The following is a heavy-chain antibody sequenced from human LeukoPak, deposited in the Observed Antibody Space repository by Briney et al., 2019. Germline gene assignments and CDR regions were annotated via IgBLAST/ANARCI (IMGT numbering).Heavy chain of an antibody. D-gene: IGHD6-6*01. CDR3: ARVGREYSSSSEYYYMDV. Sequence: PSETLSFTGTVSGGSISSHYWSWLRRPPGKGLEWIGYIYYSGSTNSNPSLKSRVTISVDTSKNQFSLKLSSVTAADTAVYYCARVGREYSSSSEYYYMDVWGKGTTVTVSS. CDR1: GGSISSHY. V-gene: IGHV4-59*11. J-gene: IGHJ6*03. CDR2: IYYSGST.